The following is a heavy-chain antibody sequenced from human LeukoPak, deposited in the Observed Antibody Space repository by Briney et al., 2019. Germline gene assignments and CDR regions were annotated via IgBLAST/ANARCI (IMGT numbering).Heavy chain of an antibody. J-gene: IGHJ4*02. D-gene: IGHD5-24*01. Sequence: GESLKISCKGSGYSLTNYWITWVRQMPGKGLEWMGRIDPSDSYTNYSPFFQGHVTISSDKSISTAYLQWSSLKASDTAMYYCARLPVRGEGYKLDYWGQGTLVTVSS. CDR2: IDPSDSYT. V-gene: IGHV5-10-1*01. CDR3: ARLPVRGEGYKLDY. CDR1: GYSLTNYW.